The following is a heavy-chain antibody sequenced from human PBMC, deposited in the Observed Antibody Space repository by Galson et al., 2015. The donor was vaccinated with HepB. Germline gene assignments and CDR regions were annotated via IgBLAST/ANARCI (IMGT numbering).Heavy chain of an antibody. D-gene: IGHD6-19*01. Sequence: SVKVSCKASGGTFSSYAISWVRQAPGQGLEWMGGIIPIFGIANYAQKFQGRVTITADESTSTAYMELSSLRSEDTAVYYCARDFWGVAVAGTEGYFDYWGQGTLVTVSS. J-gene: IGHJ4*02. CDR1: GGTFSSYA. CDR2: IIPIFGIA. CDR3: ARDFWGVAVAGTEGYFDY. V-gene: IGHV1-69*13.